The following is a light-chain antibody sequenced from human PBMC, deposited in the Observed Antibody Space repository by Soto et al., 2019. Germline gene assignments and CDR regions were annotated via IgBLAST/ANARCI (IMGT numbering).Light chain of an antibody. V-gene: IGKV2-30*01. CDR2: KVS. Sequence: DVVMTQSPLSLPVTLGQPASISCRSSQSLVYSDGNTYLSWFQQRPGQSPRRLIYKVSNRDSGVPDRFSGSGSGTDFTLKISSVEAEDVGIYYCMQGTHWPPGWTFGQGTKVEIK. CDR1: QSLVYSDGNTY. CDR3: MQGTHWPPGWT. J-gene: IGKJ1*01.